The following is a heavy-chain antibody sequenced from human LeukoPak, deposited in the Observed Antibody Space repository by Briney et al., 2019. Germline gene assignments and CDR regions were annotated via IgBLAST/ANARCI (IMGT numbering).Heavy chain of an antibody. J-gene: IGHJ5*02. CDR1: GGTFSSYA. V-gene: IGHV1-69*13. CDR2: IIPIFGTA. CDR3: ARGLPAAATAP. D-gene: IGHD6-25*01. Sequence: SVKVSCTASGGTFSSYAISWVRQAPGQGLEYMGGIIPIFGTANYAQKFQGRVTITADESTSTAYMELSSLRSEDTAVYYCARGLPAAATAPWGQGTLVTVSS.